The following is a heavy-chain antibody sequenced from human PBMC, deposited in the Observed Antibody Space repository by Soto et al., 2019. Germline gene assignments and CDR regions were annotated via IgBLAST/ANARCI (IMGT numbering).Heavy chain of an antibody. J-gene: IGHJ6*03. D-gene: IGHD6-13*01. Sequence: SWETLSLTCTVSGGSISSSSYYWGWIRQPPGKGLEWIGSIYYSGSTYYNPSLKSRVTISVDTSKNQFSLKLSSVTAADTAVYYCARHYSTYYYYMDVWGKGTTVTVSS. CDR2: IYYSGST. CDR1: GGSISSSSYY. CDR3: ARHYSTYYYYMDV. V-gene: IGHV4-39*01.